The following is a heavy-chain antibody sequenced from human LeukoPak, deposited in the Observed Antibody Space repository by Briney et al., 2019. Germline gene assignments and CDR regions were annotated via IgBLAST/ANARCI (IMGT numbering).Heavy chain of an antibody. D-gene: IGHD2-2*01. J-gene: IGHJ4*02. CDR2: ISSSSGTR. Sequence: PGGSLRLSCAASGFTFSTYEMNWVRQAPGKGLEWVSYISSSSGTRNYADSVKGRFTISRDNAQNSLYLQMNSLGAEDTAVYYCATEHCTSTSCSYFDLWGQGTLVTVSS. CDR1: GFTFSTYE. CDR3: ATEHCTSTSCSYFDL. V-gene: IGHV3-48*03.